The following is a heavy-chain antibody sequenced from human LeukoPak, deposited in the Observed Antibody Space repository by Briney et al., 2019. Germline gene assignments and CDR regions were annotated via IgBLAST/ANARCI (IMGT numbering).Heavy chain of an antibody. D-gene: IGHD6-6*01. Sequence: GGSLTLSCAASGFAFSTYWMSWVRQAPGKGLEWVANIKQDGSEKYYVDSVKGRFTISRDNAKNSLYLQMNSLRAEGTAVYYCARVLYISSPFDYWGQGTLVTVSS. V-gene: IGHV3-7*01. CDR1: GFAFSTYW. J-gene: IGHJ4*02. CDR2: IKQDGSEK. CDR3: ARVLYISSPFDY.